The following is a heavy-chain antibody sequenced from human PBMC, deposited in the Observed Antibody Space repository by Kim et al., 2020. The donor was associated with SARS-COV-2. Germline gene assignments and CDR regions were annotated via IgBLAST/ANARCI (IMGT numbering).Heavy chain of an antibody. CDR3: ARGGYYDSSGYSLDR. CDR1: GYTFTMYG. J-gene: IGHJ5*02. Sequence: ASVKVSCKPSGYTFTMYGMNWVRQAPGQGLEWMGWLNTNTGIPTYAQGVTGRFVFSMDTSVSTTYLQISSLKAEDTAVYYCARGGYYDSSGYSLDRWGQGTLLTVSS. V-gene: IGHV7-4-1*02. D-gene: IGHD3-22*01. CDR2: LNTNTGIP.